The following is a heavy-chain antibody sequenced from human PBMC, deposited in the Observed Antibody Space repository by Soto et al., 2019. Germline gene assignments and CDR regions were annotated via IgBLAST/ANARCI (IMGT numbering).Heavy chain of an antibody. D-gene: IGHD6-19*01. CDR3: GKHSTGWYGGGDY. V-gene: IGHV3-23*01. CDR2: ISGSGGST. J-gene: IGHJ4*02. CDR1: GFTFSTYG. Sequence: EVQLLESGGGLVQPGGSLRLSCAASGFTFSTYGMSWVRQAPGKGLEWVSAISGSGGSTYYADSVKGRFTISRDNSKNTLYLQMNSLRAEETAVYYWGKHSTGWYGGGDYWGQGTLVTVSS.